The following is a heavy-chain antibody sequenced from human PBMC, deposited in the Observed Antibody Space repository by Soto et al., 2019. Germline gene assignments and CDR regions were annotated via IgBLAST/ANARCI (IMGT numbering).Heavy chain of an antibody. CDR2: IIPIFGTA. D-gene: IGHD1-26*01. CDR1: GCTLSIYA. V-gene: IGHV1-69*13. J-gene: IGHJ6*02. Sequence: EASVKLSCKASGCTLSIYAISWVRQAPGQGLEWMGGIIPIFGTANYAQKFQGRVTITADESTSTAYMELSSLRSEDTAVYYCATYPRGRGYYYGMDVWGQGTTVTVSS. CDR3: ATYPRGRGYYYGMDV.